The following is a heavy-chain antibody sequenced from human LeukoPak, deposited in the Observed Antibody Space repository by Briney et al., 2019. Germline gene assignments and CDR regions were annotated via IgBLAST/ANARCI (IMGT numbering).Heavy chain of an antibody. CDR2: ISGSGGST. CDR1: GFTFSSYA. J-gene: IGHJ4*02. D-gene: IGHD2-2*01. CDR3: ASDCSSTSCYQRGGYSDY. Sequence: GGSLRLSCAASGFTFSSYAMSWVRQAPGKGLEWVSAISGSGGSTYYADSVKGRFTISRDNSKNTLYLQMNSLRAEDTAVYYCASDCSSTSCYQRGGYSDYWGQGTLVTVS. V-gene: IGHV3-23*01.